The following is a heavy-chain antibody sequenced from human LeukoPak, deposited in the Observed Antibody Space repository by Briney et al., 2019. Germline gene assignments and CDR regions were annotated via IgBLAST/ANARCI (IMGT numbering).Heavy chain of an antibody. CDR2: IHNSRGT. D-gene: IGHD4-23*01. Sequence: SETLSLTCTVSGGSISSYYWSWIRQHPGKGLEWIGSIHNSRGTSYNPSLESRLTISVDTSENQFFLKMSYVTAADTAMYYCGKVGGNSNSWGQGTLVTVSS. CDR1: GGSISSYY. J-gene: IGHJ5*02. V-gene: IGHV4-59*06. CDR3: GKVGGNSNS.